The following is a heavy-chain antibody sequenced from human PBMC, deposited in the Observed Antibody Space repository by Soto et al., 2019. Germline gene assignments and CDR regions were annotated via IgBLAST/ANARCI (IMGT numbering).Heavy chain of an antibody. CDR3: ARFAFTDWGSYRFRSYYFDY. V-gene: IGHV3-53*04. D-gene: IGHD3-16*02. J-gene: IGHJ4*02. Sequence: GGSLRLSCAASGFTVSSNYMSWVRQAPGKGLEWVSVIYSGGSTYYADSVKGRFTISRHNSKNTLYLQMNSLRAEDTAVYYCARFAFTDWGSYRFRSYYFDYWGQGTLVTVSS. CDR1: GFTVSSNY. CDR2: IYSGGST.